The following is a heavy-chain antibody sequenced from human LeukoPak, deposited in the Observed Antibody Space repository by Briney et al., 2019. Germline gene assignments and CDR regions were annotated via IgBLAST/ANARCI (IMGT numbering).Heavy chain of an antibody. V-gene: IGHV3-33*01. D-gene: IGHD6-19*01. CDR3: ASTDPGYSSGWI. CDR2: IWYDGSNK. J-gene: IGHJ3*02. Sequence: PGGSLRLSCAASGFTFSNYGMHWVRQAPGKGLEWVAVIWYDGSNKYYGDSVKGRFTISRDNSKNTLYLQMNSLRAEDTAVYYCASTDPGYSSGWIWGQGTMVTVSS. CDR1: GFTFSNYG.